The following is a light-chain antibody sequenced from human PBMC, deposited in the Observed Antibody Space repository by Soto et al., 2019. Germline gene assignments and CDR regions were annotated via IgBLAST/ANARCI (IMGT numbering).Light chain of an antibody. J-gene: IGKJ1*01. Sequence: DIQLTQSPSFLSASVGDRVTITCRASQAISSYLAWFQQRPGQAPKVLIYAASTLQSGVPSRFRGSASGTEFTLTISSLQPEDFGTSFCKQLNSYPWTFGQGTKVEIK. CDR2: AAS. V-gene: IGKV1-9*01. CDR3: KQLNSYPWT. CDR1: QAISSY.